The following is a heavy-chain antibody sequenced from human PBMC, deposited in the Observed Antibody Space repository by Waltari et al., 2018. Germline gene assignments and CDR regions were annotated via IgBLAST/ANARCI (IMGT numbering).Heavy chain of an antibody. CDR3: AKSPYSYGPTYYYYYMDV. CDR1: GFTFSSYA. D-gene: IGHD5-18*01. Sequence: VQLLESGGGLVQPGGSLRLSCAASGFTFSSYAMSWVRQAPGKGLDGVSVIYSGVSTYYADSVKGRFTISRDNSKNTLYLQMNSLRAEDTAVYYCAKSPYSYGPTYYYYYMDVWGKGTTVTVSS. CDR2: IYSGVST. J-gene: IGHJ6*03. V-gene: IGHV3-23*03.